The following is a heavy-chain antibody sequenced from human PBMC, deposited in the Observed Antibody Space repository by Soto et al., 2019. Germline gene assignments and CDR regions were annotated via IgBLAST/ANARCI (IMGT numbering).Heavy chain of an antibody. Sequence: GGSLRLSCAASGFTFSSYWMSWVRQAPGKGLEWVANIKQDGSEKYYVDSVKGRFTISRDNAKNSLYLQMNSLRAEDTAVYYCARARYNWNDEADYYYYYYMDVWGKGTTVTVSS. J-gene: IGHJ6*03. CDR3: ARARYNWNDEADYYYYYYMDV. D-gene: IGHD1-1*01. V-gene: IGHV3-7*01. CDR2: IKQDGSEK. CDR1: GFTFSSYW.